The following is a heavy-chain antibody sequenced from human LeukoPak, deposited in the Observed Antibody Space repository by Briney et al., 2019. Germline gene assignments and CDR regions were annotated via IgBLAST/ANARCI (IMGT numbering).Heavy chain of an antibody. CDR1: GYSFTGYY. D-gene: IGHD1-14*01. CDR3: ARDQARTTTWYXXMNY. Sequence: GASVKVSCKASGYSFTGYYIHWVRQAPGQGPEWMGRIDPNSVGTNSAQKFQARVTLTSDTSIATVYMELSSLRSNDTAVYYCARDQARTTTWYXXMNYWGQGXXVTVSS. J-gene: IGHJ4*02. V-gene: IGHV1-2*06. CDR2: IDPNSVGT.